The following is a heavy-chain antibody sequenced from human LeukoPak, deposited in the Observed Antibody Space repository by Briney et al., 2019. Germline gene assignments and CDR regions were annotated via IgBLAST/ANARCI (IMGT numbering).Heavy chain of an antibody. D-gene: IGHD3-9*01. CDR1: GFTFDDYA. CDR3: AEENYDILTGSLSEGMDV. V-gene: IGHV3-9*01. CDR2: ISWKSDSI. J-gene: IGHJ6*02. Sequence: GGSLRLSCAASGFTFDDYAMHWVRQAPGKGLEWVSGISWKSDSIGYADSVKGRFTISRDNAKNSLYLQMSSLRAEDTALYYCAEENYDILTGSLSEGMDVWGQGTTVTVSS.